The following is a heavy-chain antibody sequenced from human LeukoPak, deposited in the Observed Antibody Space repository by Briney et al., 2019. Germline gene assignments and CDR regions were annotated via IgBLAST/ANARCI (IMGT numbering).Heavy chain of an antibody. Sequence: LSLTCTVSGGSISNYYWSWIRQAPGKGLEWISYISSSTTYTNYADSVKGRFTISSDNAKNSLFLQMNSLRAEDTAVYYCARDKSGTLGGCDAFDNWGQGTMVTVSS. V-gene: IGHV3-11*06. CDR2: ISSSTTYT. CDR1: GGSISNYY. J-gene: IGHJ3*02. D-gene: IGHD6-19*01. CDR3: ARDKSGTLGGCDAFDN.